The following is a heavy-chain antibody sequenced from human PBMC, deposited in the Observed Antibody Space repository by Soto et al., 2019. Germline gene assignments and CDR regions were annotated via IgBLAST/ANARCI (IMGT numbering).Heavy chain of an antibody. J-gene: IGHJ5*02. CDR3: AKDNCISTSCYRLYNWFDP. Sequence: GGSLRLSCAASGFTFSSYGMHWVRQAPAKGLVWVAVISYGGSNKYYADSVKGRFTISRDNSKNTLYLQMNNLRAEDTAVYYCAKDNCISTSCYRLYNWFDPWGQGTLVTVSS. V-gene: IGHV3-30*18. D-gene: IGHD2-2*01. CDR2: ISYGGSNK. CDR1: GFTFSSYG.